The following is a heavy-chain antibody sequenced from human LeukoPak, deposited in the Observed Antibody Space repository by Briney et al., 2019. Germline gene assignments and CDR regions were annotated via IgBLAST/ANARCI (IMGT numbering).Heavy chain of an antibody. CDR3: ARDGVDRGVTRTRPLVY. CDR1: GFTFSSYA. Sequence: GGSLRLSCAASGFTFSSYAMSWVRQAPGKGLEWVSAISGSGGSTYYADSVKGRFTISRDNSKNTLYLQMNSLRAEDTAVYYCARDGVDRGVTRTRPLVYWGQGTLVTVSS. D-gene: IGHD3-10*01. J-gene: IGHJ4*02. V-gene: IGHV3-23*01. CDR2: ISGSGGST.